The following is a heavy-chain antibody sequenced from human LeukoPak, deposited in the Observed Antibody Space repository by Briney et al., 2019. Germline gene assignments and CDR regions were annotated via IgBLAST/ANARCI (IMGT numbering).Heavy chain of an antibody. CDR3: ARGRDSIMIFGAVSSFRFDP. Sequence: ASVKVSCKASGYTFTGYYLHWLRQAPGQGLEWMGWLKPSSGDTNYAQKFQGRVTMTRDTSISTAYMELTRLTSDDAAVYYCARGRDSIMIFGAVSSFRFDPWGQGTLVTVSS. CDR1: GYTFTGYY. D-gene: IGHD3/OR15-3a*01. V-gene: IGHV1-2*02. CDR2: LKPSSGDT. J-gene: IGHJ5*02.